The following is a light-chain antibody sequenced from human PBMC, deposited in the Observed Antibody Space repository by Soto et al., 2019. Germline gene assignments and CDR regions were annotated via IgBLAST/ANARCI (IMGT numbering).Light chain of an antibody. V-gene: IGLV2-8*01. J-gene: IGLJ2*01. CDR3: RSYVGNNSLV. Sequence: QSALTQPPSASGSPGQSVTISCTGTSSDVGGYNYVSWYQQYPGKAPKLLIYEVSKRPSGVPDRFSGSKSGNTASLTVSGLQAEDEADYYCRSYVGNNSLVFGGGTKLTVL. CDR1: SSDVGGYNY. CDR2: EVS.